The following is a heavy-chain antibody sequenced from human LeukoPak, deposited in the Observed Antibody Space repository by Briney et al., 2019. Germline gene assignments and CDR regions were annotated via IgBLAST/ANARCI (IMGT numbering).Heavy chain of an antibody. CDR2: IYYSGST. Sequence: PSETLSLTCTVSGGSISSSGYYWNWIRQPAGKGLEWIGSIYYSGSTYYNPSLKSRVTISVDTSKNQFSLKLSSVTAADTAVYYCARGEGSSWYFRPGDWFDPWGQGTLVTVSS. J-gene: IGHJ5*02. V-gene: IGHV4-39*07. CDR1: GGSISSSGYY. CDR3: ARGEGSSWYFRPGDWFDP. D-gene: IGHD6-13*01.